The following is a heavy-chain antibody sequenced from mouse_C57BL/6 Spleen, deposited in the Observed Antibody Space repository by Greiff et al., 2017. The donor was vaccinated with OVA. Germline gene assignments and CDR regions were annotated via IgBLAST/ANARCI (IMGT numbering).Heavy chain of an antibody. CDR3: ARVYYSNYDAMDY. CDR2: IYPGDGDT. V-gene: IGHV1-80*01. J-gene: IGHJ4*01. CDR1: GYAFSSYW. Sequence: VKLQQSGAELVKPGASVKISCKASGYAFSSYWMNWVKQRPGKGLEWIGQIYPGDGDTNYNGKFKGKATLTADKSSSTAYMQLSSLTSEDSAVYFCARVYYSNYDAMDYWGQGTSVTVSS. D-gene: IGHD2-5*01.